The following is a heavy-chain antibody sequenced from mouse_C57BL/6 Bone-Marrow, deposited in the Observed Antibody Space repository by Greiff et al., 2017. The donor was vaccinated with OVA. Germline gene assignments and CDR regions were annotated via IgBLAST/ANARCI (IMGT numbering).Heavy chain of an antibody. CDR3: AMITTVVHFDY. CDR2: IHPSDSDT. Sequence: VQLQQPGAELVKPGASVKVSCKASGYTFTSYWMHWVKQRPGQGLELIGRIHPSDSDTNYNQKFKGKATLTVDKSSSTAYMQLSSLTSEDSAVYCCAMITTVVHFDYWGQGTTLTVSS. CDR1: GYTFTSYW. D-gene: IGHD1-1*01. V-gene: IGHV1-74*01. J-gene: IGHJ2*01.